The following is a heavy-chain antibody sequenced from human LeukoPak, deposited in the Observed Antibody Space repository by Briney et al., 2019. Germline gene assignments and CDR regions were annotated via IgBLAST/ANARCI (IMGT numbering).Heavy chain of an antibody. CDR3: ARDGTYNSFDY. CDR2: IYSSGST. D-gene: IGHD1-14*01. CDR1: GGSISSYY. J-gene: IGHJ4*02. V-gene: IGHV4-4*07. Sequence: PSETLSLTCTVSGGSISSYYWSWIRQPAGKGLEWIGRIYSSGSTTYNPSLKSRVSLSVDTSKNQSSLELSSVTAADTAVYYCARDGTYNSFDYWGQGTLVTVSS.